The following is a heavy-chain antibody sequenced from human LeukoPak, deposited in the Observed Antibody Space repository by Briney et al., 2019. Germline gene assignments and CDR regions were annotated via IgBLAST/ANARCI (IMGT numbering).Heavy chain of an antibody. D-gene: IGHD6-19*01. CDR1: GFAFSSYW. CDR2: IKQDGSEK. J-gene: IGHJ4*02. CDR3: ARDLLPHSSGWYLPLFDY. Sequence: GGSLRLSCAASGFAFSSYWMSWVRQAPGKGLEWVANIKQDGSEKYYVDSVKGRFTISRDNAKNSLYLQMNSLRAEDTAVYYCARDLLPHSSGWYLPLFDYWGQGTLVTVSS. V-gene: IGHV3-7*01.